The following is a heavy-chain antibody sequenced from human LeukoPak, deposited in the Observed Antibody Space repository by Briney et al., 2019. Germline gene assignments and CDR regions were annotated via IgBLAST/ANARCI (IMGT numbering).Heavy chain of an antibody. D-gene: IGHD4-17*01. CDR3: ARDSSTVTTRHFDY. Sequence: PSETLSLTGTVSGGSINNYYWTWIRQPPGKGLECIGYVYYTGSTYYNPSLKSRVTISVDTSRNQFSLKLKSVTAADTAVYYCARDSSTVTTRHFDYWGQGILVTVSS. CDR1: GGSINNYY. CDR2: VYYTGST. V-gene: IGHV4-59*01. J-gene: IGHJ4*02.